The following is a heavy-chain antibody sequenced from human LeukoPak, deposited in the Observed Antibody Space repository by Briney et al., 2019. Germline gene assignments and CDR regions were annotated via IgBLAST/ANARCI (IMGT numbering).Heavy chain of an antibody. Sequence: GGSLRLSCAASGFTFSSYAMSWVRQAPGKGLEWVSAISGSGGSTYYADSVKGRFTISRDNSKNTLYLQMNSLRAEDTAVYYCARGGYSSSWYWFDPWGQGTLVTVSS. CDR2: ISGSGGST. D-gene: IGHD6-13*01. V-gene: IGHV3-23*01. J-gene: IGHJ5*02. CDR3: ARGGYSSSWYWFDP. CDR1: GFTFSSYA.